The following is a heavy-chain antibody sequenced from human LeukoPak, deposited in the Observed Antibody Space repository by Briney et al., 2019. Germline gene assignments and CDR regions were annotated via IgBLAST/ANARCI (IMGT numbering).Heavy chain of an antibody. CDR1: GGSINSYY. CDR3: ASQEGSSGAFDI. CDR2: TYYSGST. Sequence: SETLSLTCTVSGGSINSYYWSWIRQPPGKGLEWIGYTYYSGSTNYNPSLKSRVAISVDTSKNQFSLKLSSVTAADTAVYYCASQEGSSGAFDIWGQGTMVTVSS. D-gene: IGHD6-6*01. V-gene: IGHV4-59*01. J-gene: IGHJ3*02.